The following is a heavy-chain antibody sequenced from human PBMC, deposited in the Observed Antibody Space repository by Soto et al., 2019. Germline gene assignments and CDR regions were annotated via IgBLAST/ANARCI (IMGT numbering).Heavy chain of an antibody. CDR1: GGSISSSNW. J-gene: IGHJ5*02. CDR2: IYHTGNA. Sequence: PSETLSLTCAVSGGSISSSNWWSWVRQPPGKELEWIGSIYHTGNANYNPSLKSRVTIFVDTSKNQFSLKLTSVTAADTALYYCARDYFDSSDYTTNWFDPWGQGTLVTVSS. V-gene: IGHV4-4*02. D-gene: IGHD3-22*01. CDR3: ARDYFDSSDYTTNWFDP.